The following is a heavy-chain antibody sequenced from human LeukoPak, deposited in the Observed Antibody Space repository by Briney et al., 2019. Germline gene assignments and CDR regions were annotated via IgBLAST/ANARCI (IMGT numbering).Heavy chain of an antibody. CDR2: IKEDGSEK. CDR1: GFTFSSYW. Sequence: GGSLRLSCAASGFTFSSYWMTWVSQARGKGLEWLANIKEDGSEKYYVDSVKGRFTISRDNAKNSLYLQMNSLRAEDTAVYYCARGRGMGYRGQGTLVTVSS. V-gene: IGHV3-7*01. D-gene: IGHD3-16*01. J-gene: IGHJ4*02. CDR3: ARGRGMGY.